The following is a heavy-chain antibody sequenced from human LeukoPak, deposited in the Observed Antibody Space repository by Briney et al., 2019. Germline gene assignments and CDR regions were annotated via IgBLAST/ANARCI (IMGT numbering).Heavy chain of an antibody. CDR3: ARFSGGSAKGFDY. CDR1: GGSFSGYY. D-gene: IGHD2-15*01. Sequence: SETLSLTCGVYGGSFSGYYWSWIRQPPGKGLEWIGEINYSGSINYNPSLKSRVTISVDTSKKQFSLRLSSVTAADTAVYYCARFSGGSAKGFDYWGQGTLVTVSS. V-gene: IGHV4-34*01. CDR2: INYSGSI. J-gene: IGHJ4*02.